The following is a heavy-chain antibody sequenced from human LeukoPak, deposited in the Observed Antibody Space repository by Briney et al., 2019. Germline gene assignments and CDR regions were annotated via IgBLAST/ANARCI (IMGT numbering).Heavy chain of an antibody. D-gene: IGHD6-13*01. CDR1: GDSISNYY. Sequence: PSDTLSLTCTVCGDSISNYYWSWMRQPPGKGLEWIGYIFYSGRTNYNPSLTSRATISVDTSKSHFSLKLSSVTAADTAVYYCARRIPAAGQSSYYFDSWGQGALVTVSS. CDR2: IFYSGRT. CDR3: ARRIPAAGQSSYYFDS. V-gene: IGHV4-59*07. J-gene: IGHJ4*02.